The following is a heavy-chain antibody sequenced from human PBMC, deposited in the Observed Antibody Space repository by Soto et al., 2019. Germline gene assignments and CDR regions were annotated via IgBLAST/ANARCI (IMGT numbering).Heavy chain of an antibody. D-gene: IGHD3-10*01. CDR1: GFTFSDHY. CDR2: SKNKADSYTT. V-gene: IGHV3-72*01. Sequence: EVQLVESGGGLVQPGGSLRLSCAASGFTFSDHYMDWVRQAPGNGLGWVGRSKNKADSYTTEYAASVKGRFTISRDGSKISLFLQMNSLKTEDTAVYYCTVWGSGNNFGAAWGQGILVTVSS. CDR3: TVWGSGNNFGAA. J-gene: IGHJ4*02.